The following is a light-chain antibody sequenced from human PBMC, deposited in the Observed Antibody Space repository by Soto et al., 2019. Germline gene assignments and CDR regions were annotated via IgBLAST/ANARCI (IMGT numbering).Light chain of an antibody. V-gene: IGKV1-5*01. Sequence: DIQMTQSPSTLSASVGDRVTITCRASQKISSWLAWYQQKPGKAPKVLIYDASSLESGVPSRFSGSGSGTEFIFTISSLQPDEFATYYCQQYKNYSPQTFGQGTKVEIK. CDR1: QKISSW. J-gene: IGKJ1*01. CDR2: DAS. CDR3: QQYKNYSPQT.